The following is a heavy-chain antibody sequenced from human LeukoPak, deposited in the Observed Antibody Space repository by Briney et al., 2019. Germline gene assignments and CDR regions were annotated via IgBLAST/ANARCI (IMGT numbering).Heavy chain of an antibody. CDR3: ARDPDGYNPNFDY. Sequence: GGSLRLSCAASGFTFSSYAMSWVRQAPGKGLEWVSAISGSGGSTYYADSVKGRFTISRDNAKNSLYLQMNSLRAEDTAVYYCARDPDGYNPNFDYWGQGTLVTVSS. V-gene: IGHV3-23*01. CDR2: ISGSGGST. J-gene: IGHJ4*02. D-gene: IGHD5-24*01. CDR1: GFTFSSYA.